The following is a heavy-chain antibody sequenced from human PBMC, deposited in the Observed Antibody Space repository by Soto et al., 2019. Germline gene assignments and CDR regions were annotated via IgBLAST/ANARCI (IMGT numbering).Heavy chain of an antibody. D-gene: IGHD4-17*01. Sequence: QVQLVESGGGVVQPGRSPRLSCAASGFTFSSYAMHWVRQAPGKGLEWVAVISYDGSNKYYADSVKGRFTISRDNSKNTLYLQMNSLRAEDTAVYYCASSTVTTGYWGQGTLVTVSS. CDR3: ASSTVTTGY. CDR1: GFTFSSYA. V-gene: IGHV3-30-3*01. J-gene: IGHJ4*02. CDR2: ISYDGSNK.